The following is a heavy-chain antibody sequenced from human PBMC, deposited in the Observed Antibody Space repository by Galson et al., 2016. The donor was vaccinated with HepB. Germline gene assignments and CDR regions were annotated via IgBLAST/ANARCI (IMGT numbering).Heavy chain of an antibody. V-gene: IGHV3-23*01. CDR1: GFTFSNLA. D-gene: IGHD3-10*01. CDR2: ISGKGDST. Sequence: SLRLSCAASGFTFSNLAMTWVRQAPGKGLAWISGISGKGDSTYYADSVKGRFTVSRDNSKNTLHLHMNSLRVDDTAVYYCANLGSGSFRWYFYGMEVWGKGTTVTVPS. J-gene: IGHJ6*04. CDR3: ANLGSGSFRWYFYGMEV.